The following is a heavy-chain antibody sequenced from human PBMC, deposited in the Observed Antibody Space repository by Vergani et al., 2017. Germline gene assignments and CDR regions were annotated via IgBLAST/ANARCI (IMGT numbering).Heavy chain of an antibody. CDR3: AREGTVAGTATVTAPRY. J-gene: IGHJ4*02. Sequence: QVQLVQSGAEVKKPGASVKVSCKASGYTFTGYYMHWVRQAPGQGLEWMGWINPNSGGTNYAQKFQGRVTMTRDTSISTAYMELSRLRSDDTAVYYCAREGTVAGTATVTAPRYWGQGTLVIVSS. V-gene: IGHV1-2*02. CDR2: INPNSGGT. CDR1: GYTFTGYY. D-gene: IGHD6-19*01.